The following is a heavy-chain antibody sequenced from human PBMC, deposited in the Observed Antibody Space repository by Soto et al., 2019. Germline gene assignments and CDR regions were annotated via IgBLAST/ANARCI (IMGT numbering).Heavy chain of an antibody. CDR1: GFKFSNYA. CDR2: ITSSGNGT. D-gene: IGHD3-10*01. J-gene: IGHJ3*01. CDR3: AKRFFGSGSPPGAFDV. Sequence: GGSLRLSCAASGFKFSNYAMRWVRHAPGKGPEWVSFITSSGNGTYYADSVKGRFTISRDNSKNTLYVQMNNLRAEDTAKYYCAKRFFGSGSPPGAFDVWGPGTMVTVSS. V-gene: IGHV3-23*05.